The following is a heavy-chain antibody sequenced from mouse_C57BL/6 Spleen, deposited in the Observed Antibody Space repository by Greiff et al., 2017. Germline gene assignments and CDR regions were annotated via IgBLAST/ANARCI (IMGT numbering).Heavy chain of an antibody. D-gene: IGHD2-4*01. J-gene: IGHJ2*01. CDR1: GYTFTSYW. Sequence: VQLQQPGAELVMPGASVKLSCKASGYTFTSYWMHWVKQRPGQGLEWIGEIDPSDSYTNYNQKFKGKSTLTVDKSSSTAYMQLSSLTSEDSAVYYCARSGGLRRYFDYWGQGTTLTVSS. V-gene: IGHV1-69*01. CDR2: IDPSDSYT. CDR3: ARSGGLRRYFDY.